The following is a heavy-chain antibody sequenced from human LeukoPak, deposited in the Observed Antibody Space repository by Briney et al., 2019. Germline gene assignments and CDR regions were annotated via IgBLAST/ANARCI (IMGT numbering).Heavy chain of an antibody. V-gene: IGHV3-48*04. CDR3: AREQAYCGGDCLDY. Sequence: GGSLRLSCEASKFTFSSYAMNWVRQAPGKGLEWLSYISSGSTTIYYADSVKGRFTISRDNAKNSLYLQMNSLRAEDTAVYYCAREQAYCGGDCLDYWGQGTLVTVSS. CDR1: KFTFSSYA. CDR2: ISSGSTTI. D-gene: IGHD2-21*02. J-gene: IGHJ4*02.